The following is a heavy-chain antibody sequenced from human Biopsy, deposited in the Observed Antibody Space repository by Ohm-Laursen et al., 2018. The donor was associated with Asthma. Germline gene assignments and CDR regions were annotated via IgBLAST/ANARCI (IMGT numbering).Heavy chain of an antibody. CDR2: TNERGAT. CDR3: ARGPELDV. Sequence: SDTLSLTCDVYPGSFSGFFWTWIRQSPGKGLEWIGETNERGATNNNPSLKSRVIISIDTYWNRVSLKLTSVTAADTAVYYCARGPELDVWGQGTTVTVSS. V-gene: IGHV4-34*01. CDR1: PGSFSGFF. J-gene: IGHJ6*02.